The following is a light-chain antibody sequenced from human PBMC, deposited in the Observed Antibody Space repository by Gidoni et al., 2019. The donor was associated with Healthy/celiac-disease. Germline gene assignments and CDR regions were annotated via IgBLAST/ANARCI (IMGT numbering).Light chain of an antibody. CDR1: QSVSSY. CDR2: DAS. V-gene: IGKV3-11*01. Sequence: EIVLTQSPATLSLSPGERATLSCRASQSVSSYLAWYQQKPGQAPRLLIYDASNRATGIPARFSGSGSGTDFTLTISSLEPEDFAVYYCQQRSTWPETFXPXTKVXIK. CDR3: QQRSTWPET. J-gene: IGKJ3*01.